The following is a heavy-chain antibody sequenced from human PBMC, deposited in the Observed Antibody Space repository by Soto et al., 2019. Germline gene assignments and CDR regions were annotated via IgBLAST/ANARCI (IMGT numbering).Heavy chain of an antibody. CDR2: INAGNGNT. CDR3: ARRGVLWFGELDNWFDP. J-gene: IGHJ5*02. V-gene: IGHV1-3*01. D-gene: IGHD3-10*01. Sequence: ASVKVSCKASGYTFTSYAMHWGRQAPGQRLEWMGWINAGNGNTKYSQKFQGRVTITRDTSASTAYMELSSLRSEDTAVYYCARRGVLWFGELDNWFDPWGQGTLVTVSS. CDR1: GYTFTSYA.